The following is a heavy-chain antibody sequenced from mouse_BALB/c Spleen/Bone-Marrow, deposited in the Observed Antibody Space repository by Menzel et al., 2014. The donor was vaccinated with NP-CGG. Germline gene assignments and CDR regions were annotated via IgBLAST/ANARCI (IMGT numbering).Heavy chain of an antibody. CDR2: IDPSDSYT. D-gene: IGHD3-1*01. V-gene: IGHV1-69*02. CDR1: GYTFTSYW. CDR3: ARRELGPRWFTY. Sequence: QAQLQQSGAEFVKPGASVKLSCKASGYTFTSYWMHWVKQRPGQGLEWIGEIDPSDSYTNYNQKFKGKATLTVDKSSSTAYMQLSSLTSEDSAVYYCARRELGPRWFTYWGQGTLVTVSA. J-gene: IGHJ3*01.